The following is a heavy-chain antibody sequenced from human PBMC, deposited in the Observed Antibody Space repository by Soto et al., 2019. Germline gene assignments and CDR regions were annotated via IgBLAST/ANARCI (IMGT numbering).Heavy chain of an antibody. CDR2: INPNSGGT. J-gene: IGHJ6*02. D-gene: IGHD5-12*01. CDR3: ARGREEMATNHYYYYGMDV. CDR1: GYTFTGYY. Sequence: ASVKVSCKASGYTFTGYYMHWVRQAPGQGLEWMGWINPNSGGTNYAQKFQGWVTMTRDTSISTAYMELSRLRSDDTAVYYCARGREEMATNHYYYYGMDVWGQGTTVTVSS. V-gene: IGHV1-2*04.